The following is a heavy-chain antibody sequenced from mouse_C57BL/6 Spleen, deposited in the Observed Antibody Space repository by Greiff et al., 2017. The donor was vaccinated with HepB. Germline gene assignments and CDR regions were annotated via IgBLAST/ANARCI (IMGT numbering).Heavy chain of an antibody. CDR1: GFTFSDYG. D-gene: IGHD2-4*01. CDR3: ARRDDYDRGFDY. V-gene: IGHV5-17*01. Sequence: EVKVEESGGGLVKPGGSLKLSCAASGFTFSDYGMHWVRQAPEKGLEWVAYISSGSSTIYYADTVKGRFTISRDNAKNTLFLQMTSLRSEDTAMYYCARRDDYDRGFDYWGQGTTLTVSS. CDR2: ISSGSSTI. J-gene: IGHJ2*01.